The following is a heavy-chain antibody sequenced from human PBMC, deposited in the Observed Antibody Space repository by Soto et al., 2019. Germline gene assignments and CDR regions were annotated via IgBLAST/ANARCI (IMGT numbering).Heavy chain of an antibody. J-gene: IGHJ4*02. Sequence: QVQLQESGPGLVKPSETLSLTCTVSGGSISSYYWSWIRQPPGKGLEWIGYIYYSGSTNYNPALKSRGTISVDTSKNQLSLKLSSGTAADTAVYYCARRYGYYFDYWGQGTLVTVSS. CDR3: ARRYGYYFDY. D-gene: IGHD4-17*01. CDR2: IYYSGST. V-gene: IGHV4-59*08. CDR1: GGSISSYY.